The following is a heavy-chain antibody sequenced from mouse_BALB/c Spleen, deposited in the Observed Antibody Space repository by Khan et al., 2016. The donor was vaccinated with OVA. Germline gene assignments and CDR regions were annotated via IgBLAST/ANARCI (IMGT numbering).Heavy chain of an antibody. CDR3: ARAGYGGFAH. V-gene: IGHV1-77*01. CDR1: GYTFTDFL. Sequence: QVQLQQSGPELVKPGASVKMSCKASGYTFTDFLISWLKQRPGQGLAWIGEIYPGSGYIYYNENFKGKATLTSDKSSNTAYMQLSSLTSEDSAVYFCARAGYGGFAHWGQGTLVTVSA. D-gene: IGHD3-2*02. CDR2: IYPGSGYI. J-gene: IGHJ3*01.